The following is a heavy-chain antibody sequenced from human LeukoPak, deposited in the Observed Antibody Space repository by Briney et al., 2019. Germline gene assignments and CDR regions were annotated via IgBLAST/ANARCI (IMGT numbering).Heavy chain of an antibody. CDR1: GYTFTSYG. V-gene: IGHV1-18*01. J-gene: IGHJ4*02. D-gene: IGHD6-19*01. CDR2: ISAYNGNT. CDR3: ARDSVWGYGMSVAGADY. Sequence: GASVKVSCKASGYTFTSYGISWVRQAPGQGLEWMGWISAYNGNTNYAQKLQGRVTMTTDTSTSTAYMELRSLRSDDTAVYYCARDSVWGYGMSVAGADYWGQGTLVTVSS.